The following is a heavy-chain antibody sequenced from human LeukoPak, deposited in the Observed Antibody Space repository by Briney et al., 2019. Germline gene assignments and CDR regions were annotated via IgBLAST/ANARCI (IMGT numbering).Heavy chain of an antibody. CDR3: ARVRDYDFWSGFRTLDY. D-gene: IGHD3-3*01. J-gene: IGHJ4*02. CDR1: GFTFNTYS. CDR2: ISDRGSYI. Sequence: GGSLRLSCTASGFTFNTYSMNWVRLAPGKGLEWVASISDRGSYIYYADSVKGRFTISRDNAKNSLYLQMNSLRADDTAVYYCARVRDYDFWSGFRTLDYWGQGTLVTVSS. V-gene: IGHV3-21*01.